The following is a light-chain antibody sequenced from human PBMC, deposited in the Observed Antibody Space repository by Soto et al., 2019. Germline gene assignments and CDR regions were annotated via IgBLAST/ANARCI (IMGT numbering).Light chain of an antibody. CDR3: CSYAGIVAYV. CDR1: SSDVGSYDY. Sequence: QSALIQPPSVSGSPGQSVTISCTGTSSDVGSYDYVSWYQQHPGTVPKPMIYNVNTQPSGVPDRFSGSKSGNTASMTISGLQAEDGADYSCCSYAGIVAYVFGTGTKVPVL. J-gene: IGLJ1*01. CDR2: NVN. V-gene: IGLV2-11*01.